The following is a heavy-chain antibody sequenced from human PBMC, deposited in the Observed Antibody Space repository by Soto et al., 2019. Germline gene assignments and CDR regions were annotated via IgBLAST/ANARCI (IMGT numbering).Heavy chain of an antibody. CDR3: ASISLGAFDI. D-gene: IGHD7-27*01. CDR2: ISTISSTI. J-gene: IGHJ3*02. V-gene: IGHV3-48*02. Sequence: GGSLRLSCAASGFTFSTYSLNWVRQAPGKGLEWISYISTISSTIYYADSVKGRFTISRDNAKNLLYLQMTNLRDEDTAVYYCASISLGAFDIWGQGTMVTVSS. CDR1: GFTFSTYS.